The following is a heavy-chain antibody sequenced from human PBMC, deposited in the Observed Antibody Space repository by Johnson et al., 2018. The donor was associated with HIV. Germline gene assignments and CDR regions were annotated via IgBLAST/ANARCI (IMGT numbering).Heavy chain of an antibody. CDR1: GFTFDDFA. CDR2: ISWNSNSI. V-gene: IGHV3-9*01. CDR3: AKDKLGSSSFAFDI. J-gene: IGHJ3*02. Sequence: VQLVESGGGLVQPGRSLRLSCAASGFTFDDFAMHWVRQAPGKGLEWVSGISWNSNSIGYADSVKGRFTISRDNAKNSLYLQMNSLRAEDTALYYCAKDKLGSSSFAFDIWGQGTMVTVSS. D-gene: IGHD6-13*01.